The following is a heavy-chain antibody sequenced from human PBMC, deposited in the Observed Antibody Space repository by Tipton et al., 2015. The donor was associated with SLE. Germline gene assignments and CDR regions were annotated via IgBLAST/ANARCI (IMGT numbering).Heavy chain of an antibody. V-gene: IGHV4-39*07. CDR2: IYFMGSA. CDR1: GGSLRTSSNYY. CDR3: ARDHCTGGVCSYYYYYYGMDV. D-gene: IGHD2-8*02. J-gene: IGHJ6*02. Sequence: LRLSCSVAGGSLRTSSNYYWSWIRQPPGKGLEWIGSIYFMGSAYYNPSLKSRISMSVDTSKNQFSLNLSSVTAADTAVYYCARDHCTGGVCSYYYYYYGMDVWGQGTTVTVSS.